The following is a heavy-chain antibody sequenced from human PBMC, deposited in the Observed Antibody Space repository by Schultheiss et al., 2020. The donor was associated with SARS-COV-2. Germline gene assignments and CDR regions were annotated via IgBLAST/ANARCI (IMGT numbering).Heavy chain of an antibody. J-gene: IGHJ4*02. V-gene: IGHV1-2*02. CDR3: ARGSGSD. D-gene: IGHD3-10*01. CDR2: INPNRDVT. Sequence: ASVKVSCKASGYTFSNYYMHWVRQAPGQGLEWMGWINPNRDVTNYARKFQGRVTLTLDTSINTGYMELNSLTSDDTAVYYCARGSGSDWGQGTLVTVSS. CDR1: GYTFSNYY.